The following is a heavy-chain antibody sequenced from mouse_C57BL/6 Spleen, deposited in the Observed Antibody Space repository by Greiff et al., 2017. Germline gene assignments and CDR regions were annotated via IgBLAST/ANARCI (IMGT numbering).Heavy chain of an antibody. J-gene: IGHJ1*03. V-gene: IGHV1-39*01. D-gene: IGHD1-1*01. CDR1: GYSFTDYN. Sequence: EVHLVESGPELVKPGASVKISCKASGYSFTDYNMNWVKQSNGKSLEWIGVINPNYGTTSYNQKFKGKATLTVDQSSSTAYMQLNSLTSEDSAVYYCARCITTVVADWYFDVWGTGTTVTVSS. CDR2: INPNYGTT. CDR3: ARCITTVVADWYFDV.